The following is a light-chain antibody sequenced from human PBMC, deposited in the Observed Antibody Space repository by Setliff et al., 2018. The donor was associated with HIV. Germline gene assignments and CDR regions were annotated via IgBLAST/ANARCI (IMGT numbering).Light chain of an antibody. CDR3: KSYTGSSPLYV. Sequence: QSALTQPASVSGTPGQSITISCIGTNSDVGGYNYVSWYQQHPGKAPKLLIYDVSDRPSGVSRRFSGPKSGNTASLTISGLQAEDEADYYCKSYTGSSPLYVFGSGTKVTVL. CDR2: DVS. CDR1: NSDVGGYNY. J-gene: IGLJ1*01. V-gene: IGLV2-14*03.